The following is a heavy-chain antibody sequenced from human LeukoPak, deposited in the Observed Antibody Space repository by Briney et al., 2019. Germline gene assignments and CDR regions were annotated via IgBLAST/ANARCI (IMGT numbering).Heavy chain of an antibody. J-gene: IGHJ3*02. CDR1: GYTFTGYY. V-gene: IGHV1-2*02. Sequence: ASVKVSCKASGYTFTGYYMHWVRQAPGQGLEWMGWINPNSSGTNYAQKFQGRVTMTRDTSISTAYMELSSLRSEDTAVYYCARTRVVPAAMFTSGAFDIWGQGTMVTVSS. CDR3: ARTRVVPAAMFTSGAFDI. D-gene: IGHD2-2*01. CDR2: INPNSSGT.